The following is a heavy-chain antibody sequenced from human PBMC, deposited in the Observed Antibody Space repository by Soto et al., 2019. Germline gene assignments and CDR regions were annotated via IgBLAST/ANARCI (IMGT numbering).Heavy chain of an antibody. J-gene: IGHJ2*01. D-gene: IGHD2-21*01. CDR2: ITGTGAHT. V-gene: IGHV3-23*01. CDR1: GFTFGTYA. CDR3: AKGNGGGYFDL. Sequence: EVQLLESGGGLVQPGGSLRLSCEASGFTFGTYAMSWVRQAPGKGLDWVSGITGTGAHTYYTDSVKGRFTISRDNSKKTLYLRLNSLGADDTAVYYCAKGNGGGYFDLWGRGSLVTVSS.